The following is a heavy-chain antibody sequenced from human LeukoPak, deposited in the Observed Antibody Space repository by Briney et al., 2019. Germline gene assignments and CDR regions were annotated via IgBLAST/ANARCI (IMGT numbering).Heavy chain of an antibody. Sequence: GGSLRLSCAASGFAFSTYAMNWVRQAPGKGLEWVSTISDIGGSTHYAESVKGRFTVSRDNSKNTVYLRMNSLRVEDTAVYYCAKDYYASGSYPTAWGQGTLVTVSS. D-gene: IGHD3-10*01. V-gene: IGHV3-23*01. CDR3: AKDYYASGSYPTA. CDR2: ISDIGGST. J-gene: IGHJ5*02. CDR1: GFAFSTYA.